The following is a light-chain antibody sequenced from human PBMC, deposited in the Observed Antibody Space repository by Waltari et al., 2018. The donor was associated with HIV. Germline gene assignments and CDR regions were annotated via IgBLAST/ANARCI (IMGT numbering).Light chain of an antibody. Sequence: SSELTQPPSVSVSPGPPARIPCPGGTLAREYAHWYQQKPGQAPGVLIHKDKERPSGTPERFSGSSSGTTVTLTISGVQAEDEADYYCQSADSSGPYVLFGGGTKLTVL. CDR3: QSADSSGPYVL. V-gene: IGLV3-25*03. CDR1: TLAREY. CDR2: KDK. J-gene: IGLJ2*01.